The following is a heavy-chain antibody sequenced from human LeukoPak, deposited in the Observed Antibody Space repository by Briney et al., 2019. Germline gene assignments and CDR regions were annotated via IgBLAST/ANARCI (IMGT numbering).Heavy chain of an antibody. CDR2: ISYDGSNK. Sequence: GGSLRLSCAASGFTFSSYAMHWVRQAPGKGLEWVAVISYDGSNKYYADSVKGRFTISRDNSKNTLYLQMDSLRAEDTAVYYCARDERASTVPGFDYWGQGTLVTVSS. CDR1: GFTFSSYA. J-gene: IGHJ4*02. CDR3: ARDERASTVPGFDY. D-gene: IGHD4-17*01. V-gene: IGHV3-30*04.